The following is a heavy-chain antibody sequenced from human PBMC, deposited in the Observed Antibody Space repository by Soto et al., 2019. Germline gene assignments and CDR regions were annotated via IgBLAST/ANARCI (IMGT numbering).Heavy chain of an antibody. Sequence: GGSLRLSCVASGFSFSNYNMNWVRQAPGKGLEWVSHITDSSDTVHYADSVRGRFTISRDNAESSLYLQMNSLRDEDTAVYFCARDFGHGYYLDYWGRGTLVTVSS. CDR2: ITDSSDTV. D-gene: IGHD3-3*01. J-gene: IGHJ4*02. V-gene: IGHV3-48*02. CDR1: GFSFSNYN. CDR3: ARDFGHGYYLDY.